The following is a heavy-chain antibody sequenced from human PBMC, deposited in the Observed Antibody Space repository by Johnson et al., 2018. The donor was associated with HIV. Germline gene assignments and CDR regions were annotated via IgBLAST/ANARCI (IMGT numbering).Heavy chain of an antibody. CDR1: GFTFDDHA. D-gene: IGHD2/OR15-2a*01. CDR3: AKGTLTNNAFDI. V-gene: IGHV3-23*04. CDR2: ICCSGGLT. Sequence: VQLVESGGGLVQPGRSLRLSCAAPGFTFDDHAMHWVRQAQGKGLEWVSDICCSGGLTYYAVADQGRVTISRDNSKNTLYLQMNSQRADDTAMYYCAKGTLTNNAFDIWGQGTMVTVSS. J-gene: IGHJ3*02.